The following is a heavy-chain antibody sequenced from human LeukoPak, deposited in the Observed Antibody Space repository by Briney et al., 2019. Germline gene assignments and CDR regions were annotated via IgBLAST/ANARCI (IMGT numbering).Heavy chain of an antibody. CDR3: ARENPDYDNSWD. D-gene: IGHD3-16*01. CDR2: ISGSGSTK. Sequence: PGGSLRLSCAASGFNFSDYYMSWMRQAPGKGLEWISYISGSGSTKYYSDSVRGRFTISRDNAKNSLYLEIDRLKVDDTAVYYRARENPDYDNSWDWGQGTLVTVSS. V-gene: IGHV3-11*04. CDR1: GFNFSDYY. J-gene: IGHJ1*01.